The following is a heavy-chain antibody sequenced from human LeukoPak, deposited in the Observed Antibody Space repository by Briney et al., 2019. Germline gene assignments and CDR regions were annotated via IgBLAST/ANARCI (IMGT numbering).Heavy chain of an antibody. Sequence: ASVKVSCKASGYTFTGYYMHWVRQAPGQGLEWMGYINPRTGDTKYTQKSQGRVTMTRDTSINTAYMELSSLRPDDTAIYFCARDGGRFGEYTFDIWGPGTMVTVSP. D-gene: IGHD3-10*01. CDR3: ARDGGRFGEYTFDI. V-gene: IGHV1-2*02. J-gene: IGHJ3*02. CDR2: INPRTGDT. CDR1: GYTFTGYY.